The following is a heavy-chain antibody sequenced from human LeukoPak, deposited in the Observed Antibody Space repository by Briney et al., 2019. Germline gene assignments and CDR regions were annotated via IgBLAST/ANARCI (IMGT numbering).Heavy chain of an antibody. Sequence: PGGSLRLSCAASGFTFSSYWMSWVRQAPGKGLEWVAFIRYDGSNKYYADSVKGRFTISRDNSKNTLYLQMNSLRAEDTAVYYCAKDRDGGNPGAFDIWGQGTMVTVSS. CDR1: GFTFSSYW. CDR2: IRYDGSNK. J-gene: IGHJ3*02. V-gene: IGHV3-30*02. CDR3: AKDRDGGNPGAFDI. D-gene: IGHD4-23*01.